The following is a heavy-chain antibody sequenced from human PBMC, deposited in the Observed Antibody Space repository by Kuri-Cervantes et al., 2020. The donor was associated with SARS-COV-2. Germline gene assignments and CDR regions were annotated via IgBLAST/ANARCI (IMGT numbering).Heavy chain of an antibody. CDR2: INPSGGI. CDR1: GYIFSDYY. V-gene: IGHV1-2*02. Sequence: ASVKVSCKASGYIFSDYYFHWVRQAPGQRPEWMGWINPSGGINPAQKFQDRVTMTRDTSTTTIHMELSRLTPDDTAVFYCARDRRTGGYSSGFDLWGQGNLVNVSS. D-gene: IGHD5-18*01. CDR3: ARDRRTGGYSSGFDL. J-gene: IGHJ4*02.